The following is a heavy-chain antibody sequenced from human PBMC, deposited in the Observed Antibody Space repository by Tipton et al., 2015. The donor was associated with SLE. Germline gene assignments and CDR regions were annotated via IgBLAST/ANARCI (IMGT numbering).Heavy chain of an antibody. V-gene: IGHV4-59*01. Sequence: TLSLTCTLSGGSLSSYYWSWIRQPPGKGLEWIGYIYYSGSTRGSTNYNPSLKSRVTISLDTSKNQFFLNLSSVTAADTAVYFCAREDGGYGRAFDIWGQGTTVTVSS. CDR1: GGSLSSYY. D-gene: IGHD1-26*01. J-gene: IGHJ3*02. CDR3: AREDGGYGRAFDI. CDR2: IYYSGSTRGST.